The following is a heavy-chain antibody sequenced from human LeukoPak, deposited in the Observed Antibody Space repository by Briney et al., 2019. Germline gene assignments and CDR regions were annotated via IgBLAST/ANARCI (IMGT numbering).Heavy chain of an antibody. Sequence: WNRNSLYYADSVKGRFTVSRDNAKNSLFLQMNSLRAEDTAIYYCTKPHTTSWYSPLDSRGQGTRVIVSS. J-gene: IGHJ4*02. D-gene: IGHD2-2*01. V-gene: IGHV3-9*01. CDR2: WNRNSL. CDR3: TKPHTTSWYSPLDS.